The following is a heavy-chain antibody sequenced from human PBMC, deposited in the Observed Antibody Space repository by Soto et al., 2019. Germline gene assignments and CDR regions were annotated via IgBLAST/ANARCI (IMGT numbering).Heavy chain of an antibody. J-gene: IGHJ5*02. CDR2: IYYSGST. CDR1: GGSISSGGYY. Sequence: SETLSLTCTVSGGSISSGGYYWSWIRQHPGKGLEWIGYIYYSGSTYYNPSLKSRVTISVDTSKNQFSLKLSSVTAADTAVYYCARAPVVVVAAFDPWGQGTLVTVS. V-gene: IGHV4-31*03. CDR3: ARAPVVVVAAFDP. D-gene: IGHD2-15*01.